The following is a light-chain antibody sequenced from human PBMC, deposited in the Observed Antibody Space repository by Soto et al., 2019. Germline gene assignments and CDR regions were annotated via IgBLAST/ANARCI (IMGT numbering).Light chain of an antibody. CDR3: MQALQTPLT. Sequence: EIVMTQSPLSLPVTPGEPASISCRSSQSLLHSNGYNYLDWDLQKPGQSPQLLIYLGSNRASGGPDRFSGSGSGTDVTLKISRVEAEDVGVYYCMQALQTPLTFGGVTKVEIK. J-gene: IGKJ4*01. CDR2: LGS. CDR1: QSLLHSNGYNY. V-gene: IGKV2-28*01.